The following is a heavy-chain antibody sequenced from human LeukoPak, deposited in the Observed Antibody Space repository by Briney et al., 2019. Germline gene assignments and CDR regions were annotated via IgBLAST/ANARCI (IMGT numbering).Heavy chain of an antibody. J-gene: IGHJ4*02. CDR1: GYTFTSYD. CDR2: MNPNSGNT. D-gene: IGHD3-3*01. V-gene: IGHV1-8*01. Sequence: ASVTVSCMASGYTFTSYDINWVRQDTAQGLEWMGWMNPNSGNTGYAQNFQGRVTMTRNTSISTAYMELSSLRSEDTAVYYCARFRLRRGKEIGYWGQGTLVTVSS. CDR3: ARFRLRRGKEIGY.